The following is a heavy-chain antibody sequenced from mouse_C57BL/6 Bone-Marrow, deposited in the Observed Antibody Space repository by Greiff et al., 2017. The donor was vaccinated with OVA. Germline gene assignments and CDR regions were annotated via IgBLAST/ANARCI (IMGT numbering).Heavy chain of an antibody. D-gene: IGHD1-1*01. CDR1: GYTFTSYG. CDR3: ARERWDYSFDY. V-gene: IGHV1-81*01. CDR2: IYPRSGNT. Sequence: VQLVESGAELARPGASVTLSCKASGYTFTSYGISWVQQRTGQGLEWIGEIYPRSGNTYYNEKFKGKATLTGDKSSSTAYMELRSLTSEDSAVYFCARERWDYSFDYWGQGTTLTVSS. J-gene: IGHJ2*01.